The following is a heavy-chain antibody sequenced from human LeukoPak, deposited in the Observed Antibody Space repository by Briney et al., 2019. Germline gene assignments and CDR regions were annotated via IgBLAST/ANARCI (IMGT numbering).Heavy chain of an antibody. D-gene: IGHD3-22*01. CDR3: ARGSYYYDSSGLWDYFDY. Sequence: GGSLRLSCAASGFTFDVYGMSWVRQAPGKGLEWVSGINWNGGSTGYADSVKGRFTISRDNAKNSLYLQMNSLRAEDTALYYCARGSYYYDSSGLWDYFDYWGQGTLVTVSS. J-gene: IGHJ4*02. CDR1: GFTFDVYG. V-gene: IGHV3-20*04. CDR2: INWNGGST.